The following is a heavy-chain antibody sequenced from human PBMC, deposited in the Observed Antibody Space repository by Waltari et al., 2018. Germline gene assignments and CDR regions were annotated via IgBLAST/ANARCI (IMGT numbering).Heavy chain of an antibody. CDR1: GYTFSNYG. CDR3: ARDPHDFWRSYFFDA. V-gene: IGHV1-18*01. D-gene: IGHD3-3*01. CDR2: ISAYNDKT. J-gene: IGHJ5*02. Sequence: QVQLVQSGPEVKKPGASVKVSCKTSGYTFSNYGMNWVRQAPGLGLEWMGWISAYNDKTNYAQNFQGRVTMTIDTSTSTAYMELRSLRSDDTAVYYCARDPHDFWRSYFFDAWGQGTLVTVPS.